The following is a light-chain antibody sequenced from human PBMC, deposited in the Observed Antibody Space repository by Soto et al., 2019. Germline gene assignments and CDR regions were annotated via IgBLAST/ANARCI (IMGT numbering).Light chain of an antibody. V-gene: IGLV2-23*02. Sequence: QPVLTQPASVSGSLGQSITISCTGTSSSIGTFNFVSWYRQYPGKAPDVIIYEVNKRPSGVSDRFSGSKFGNTASLTISGLQPDDEADYYCCSYAGKSTWVLGGGTKLTVL. J-gene: IGLJ3*02. CDR2: EVN. CDR3: CSYAGKSTWV. CDR1: SSSIGTFNF.